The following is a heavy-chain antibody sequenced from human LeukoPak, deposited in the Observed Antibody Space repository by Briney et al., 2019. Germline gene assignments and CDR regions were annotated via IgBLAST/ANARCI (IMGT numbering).Heavy chain of an antibody. CDR3: AKVGTHMVRGGNDY. CDR2: ISGSGGST. D-gene: IGHD3-10*01. Sequence: GGSLRLSCAASGFTFSSYAMSWVRQAPGKGLGWVSAISGSGGSTYYADSVKGRFTISRDNSKNTLYLQMNSLRAEDTAVYYCAKVGTHMVRGGNDYWGQGTLVTVSS. CDR1: GFTFSSYA. V-gene: IGHV3-23*01. J-gene: IGHJ4*02.